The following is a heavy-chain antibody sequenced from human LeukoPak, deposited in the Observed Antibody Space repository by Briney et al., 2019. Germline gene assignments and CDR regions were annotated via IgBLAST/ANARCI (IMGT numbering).Heavy chain of an antibody. CDR1: GGTFSSYA. Sequence: SVKVSCKASGGTFSSYAISWVRQAPGQGLEWMGGIIPIFGTANYAQKFQGRVTVTADESTSTAYMELSSLRSKDTAVYYCARVDQLGYCSSTSCYVFDYWGQGTLVTVSS. V-gene: IGHV1-69*13. D-gene: IGHD2-2*01. CDR3: ARVDQLGYCSSTSCYVFDY. J-gene: IGHJ4*02. CDR2: IIPIFGTA.